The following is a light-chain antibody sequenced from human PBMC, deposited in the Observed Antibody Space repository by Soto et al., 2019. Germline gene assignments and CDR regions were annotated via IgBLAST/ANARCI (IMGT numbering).Light chain of an antibody. CDR1: SSNTGNNY. CDR3: GTWDSSLSAGGV. Sequence: QSVLTQPPSVSAAPGQKVTISCPGSSSNTGNNYVSWYQQLPGTAPKLLIYDNNKRPSGIPDRFSGSKSGTSATLGITGLQTGDEADYYCGTWDSSLSAGGVFGGGTKLTVL. V-gene: IGLV1-51*01. J-gene: IGLJ3*02. CDR2: DNN.